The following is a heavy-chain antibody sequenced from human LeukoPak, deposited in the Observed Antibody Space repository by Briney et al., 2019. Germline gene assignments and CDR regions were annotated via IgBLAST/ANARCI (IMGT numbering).Heavy chain of an antibody. CDR2: IIPIFGTA. D-gene: IGHD3-9*01. J-gene: IGHJ4*02. V-gene: IGHV1-69*13. CDR3: AANNYDILTGYAFDY. Sequence: GASVKVSCKASGGTFSSYAISWVRQAPGQGLEWMGGIIPIFGTANYAQKFQGRVTITADESTSTAYMELSSLRSEDTAVYCCAANNYDILTGYAFDYWGQGTLVTVSS. CDR1: GGTFSSYA.